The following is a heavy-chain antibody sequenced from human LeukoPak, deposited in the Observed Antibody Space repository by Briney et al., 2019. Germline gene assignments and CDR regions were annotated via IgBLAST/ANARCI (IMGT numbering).Heavy chain of an antibody. D-gene: IGHD7-27*01. CDR2: IYSGGTT. CDR1: GFTVSSNY. Sequence: GGSLRLSCAVSGFTVSSNYMSWVRQAPGKGLGWVSVIYSGGTTYYADSVKGRFTISRDNSKNTVYLQMNSLRAEDMAVYYCARAPNRAYYMDVWGKGTTVTVSS. J-gene: IGHJ6*03. CDR3: ARAPNRAYYMDV. V-gene: IGHV3-53*01.